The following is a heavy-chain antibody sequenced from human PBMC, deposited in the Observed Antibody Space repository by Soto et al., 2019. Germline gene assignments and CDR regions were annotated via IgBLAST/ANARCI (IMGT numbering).Heavy chain of an antibody. CDR3: AREYGAGISLPWFEP. V-gene: IGHV3-20*01. D-gene: IGHD1-1*01. Sequence: EVKRVESGGGVAWPWGSLRLSCAASGCRFDDYGMSWFRQVPGKGPEWFAGCNSKGDRKGYEDSVKGRFTISRDNTRNSLYLEMNSLRGVDTSLYHCAREYGAGISLPWFEPWGQGTLVSVSS. CDR2: CNSKGDRK. J-gene: IGHJ5*02. CDR1: GCRFDDYG.